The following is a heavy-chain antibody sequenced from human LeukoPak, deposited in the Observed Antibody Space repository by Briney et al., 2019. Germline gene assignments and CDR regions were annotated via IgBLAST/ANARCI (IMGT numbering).Heavy chain of an antibody. J-gene: IGHJ4*01. CDR3: ARRLLWFGELSNDLDY. CDR2: INHSGST. D-gene: IGHD3-10*01. CDR1: GGSFGGYY. Sequence: PSETLSLTCAVYGGSFGGYYWSWIRQPPGKGLEWIGEINHSGSTNCNPSLKSRVTISVDTSKNQFSLKLSSVTAADTAVYYCARRLLWFGELSNDLDYWGQEPWSPSPQ. V-gene: IGHV4-34*01.